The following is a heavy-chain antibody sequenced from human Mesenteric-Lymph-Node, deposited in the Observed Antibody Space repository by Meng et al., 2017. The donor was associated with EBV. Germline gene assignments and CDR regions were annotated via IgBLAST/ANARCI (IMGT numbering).Heavy chain of an antibody. CDR3: ARERRVG. CDR1: GFTLSSYR. J-gene: IGHJ4*02. CDR2: INTDGTST. V-gene: IGHV3-74*01. Sequence: EVQLVESGGGQVSPGGSLTLSCEASGFTLSSYRMSWVRQAPGKGLVWVSRINTDGTSTYYADSVKGRFTISRDNAKNTLYLQMNSLRAEDTAMYYCARERRVGWGQGTLVTVSS.